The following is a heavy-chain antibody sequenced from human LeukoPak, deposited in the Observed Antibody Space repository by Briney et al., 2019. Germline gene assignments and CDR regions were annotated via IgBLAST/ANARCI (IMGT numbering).Heavy chain of an antibody. Sequence: SVKVSCKASGYTFTSYGISWVRQAPGQGLEWMGWISAYNGNTNYAQKLQGRVTMTTDTSTSTAYMELRSLRSDDTAVYYCARDSLQYSSSWYSAFDIWGQGTMVTVSS. CDR3: ARDSLQYSSSWYSAFDI. CDR1: GYTFTSYG. J-gene: IGHJ3*02. D-gene: IGHD6-13*01. CDR2: ISAYNGNT. V-gene: IGHV1-18*01.